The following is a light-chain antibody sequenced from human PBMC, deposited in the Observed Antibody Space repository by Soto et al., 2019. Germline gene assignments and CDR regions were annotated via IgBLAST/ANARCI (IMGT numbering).Light chain of an antibody. J-gene: IGKJ1*01. CDR3: QHLTT. V-gene: IGKV3-20*01. CDR1: QSVSSSY. CDR2: GAS. Sequence: EMGLTQSPGTLSLSPGERATLSCRASQSVSSSYLAWYQQKPGQAPRLLIYGASSRATGIPDRFSGSGSGTDFTLTISRLEPEDFAVYYCQHLTTFGQGTKVEIK.